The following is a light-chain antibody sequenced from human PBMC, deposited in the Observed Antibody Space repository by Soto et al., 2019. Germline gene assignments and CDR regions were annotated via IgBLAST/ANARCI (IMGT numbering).Light chain of an antibody. CDR2: GAV. CDR1: ETVNRN. CDR3: QQYNNRPNS. Sequence: ETVLTQSPATLSVSPGQRATLSCRASETVNRNLAWYQKKAGQAPRLLIYGAVTRATDVPARFSGSGSATELTLTLRSLQAEDFPVYYCQQYNNRPNSFGQGTRLEIK. J-gene: IGKJ2*01. V-gene: IGKV3-15*01.